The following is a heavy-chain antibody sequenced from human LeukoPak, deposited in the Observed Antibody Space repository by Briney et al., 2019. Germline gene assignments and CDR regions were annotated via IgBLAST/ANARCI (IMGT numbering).Heavy chain of an antibody. CDR3: ARLYDFWSGYCDY. CDR2: IYPGDSDD. V-gene: IGHV5-51*01. D-gene: IGHD3-3*01. J-gene: IGHJ4*02. CDR1: DYSFTSYL. Sequence: GEPLKISGRGSDYSFTSYLSGWVRQLPGKGLGGMEIIYPGDSDDRYSPSFKGEFTISADKSISTAYLQWSSLKASDTAMYYCARLYDFWSGYCDYWGQGTLVTVSS.